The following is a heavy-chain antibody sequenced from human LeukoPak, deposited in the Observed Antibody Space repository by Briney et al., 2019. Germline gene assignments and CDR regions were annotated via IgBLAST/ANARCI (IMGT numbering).Heavy chain of an antibody. Sequence: GESLKISCKSYGDRFNSYWVTWLPQMPGKDLEWMGIIFPGDSDTRYSPSIQGQVTISVDRSISTAYLQWSSLKASDTAIYYCARRPFLSQDLIAPWGHGNLVTVSS. CDR3: ARRPFLSQDLIAP. CDR1: GDRFNSYW. J-gene: IGHJ5*02. D-gene: IGHD2/OR15-2a*01. CDR2: IFPGDSDT. V-gene: IGHV5-51*01.